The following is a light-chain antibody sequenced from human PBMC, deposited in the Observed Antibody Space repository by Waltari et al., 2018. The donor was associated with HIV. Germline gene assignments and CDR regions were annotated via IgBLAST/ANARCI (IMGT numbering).Light chain of an antibody. CDR2: EVT. Sequence: QSALTQPASVSGSPGQSVTISCPGTTSDFGLYASVSWYQHHPGNVHNVFIYEVTPRPSGVPHRFSGSRSGNTASLTISGLQAEDEAFYYCSTHTTNDTLIFGGGTKLTVL. CDR1: TSDFGLYAS. V-gene: IGLV2-14*01. J-gene: IGLJ2*01. CDR3: STHTTNDTLI.